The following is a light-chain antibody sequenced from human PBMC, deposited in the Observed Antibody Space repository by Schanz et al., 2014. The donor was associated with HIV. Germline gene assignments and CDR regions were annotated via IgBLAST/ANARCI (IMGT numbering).Light chain of an antibody. CDR2: GAS. CDR1: QSVSSSY. Sequence: EIVLTQSPGTLSLSPGERATLSCRASQSVSSSYLAWYQQKPGQAPRLLIYGASSRATGIPDRFSGSGSGTDFTLTISRLEPEEFAVYYCQQYYTTQTWTFGQGTKVEIK. V-gene: IGKV3-20*01. CDR3: QQYYTTQTWT. J-gene: IGKJ1*01.